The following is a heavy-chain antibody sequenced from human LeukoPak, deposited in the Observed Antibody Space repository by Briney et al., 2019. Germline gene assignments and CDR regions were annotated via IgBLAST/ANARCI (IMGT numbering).Heavy chain of an antibody. J-gene: IGHJ4*02. D-gene: IGHD6-13*01. CDR2: TSYSGNT. CDR1: AGSISSDY. Sequence: SETLSLTGTVSAGSISSDYWSWIRQPPGKGLEWIGYTSYSGNTNNNPTLKSRVTISIDTSKNQFSLKLSSVTAADTAVYYCARDQGAASGFDYWGQGTLVTVSS. V-gene: IGHV4-59*01. CDR3: ARDQGAASGFDY.